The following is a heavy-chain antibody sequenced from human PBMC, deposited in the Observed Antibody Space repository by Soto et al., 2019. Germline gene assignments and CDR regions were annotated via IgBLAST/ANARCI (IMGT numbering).Heavy chain of an antibody. V-gene: IGHV4-59*08. J-gene: IGHJ6*03. CDR2: IYYSGST. CDR1: GGSISSYY. CDR3: ARQDYDYYMDV. Sequence: SETLSLTCTVSGGSISSYYWSWIRRPPGKGLEWIGYIYYSGSTNYNPSLKSRVTISVDTSKNQFSLKLSSVTAADTAVYYCARQDYDYYMDVWGKGTTVTVSS.